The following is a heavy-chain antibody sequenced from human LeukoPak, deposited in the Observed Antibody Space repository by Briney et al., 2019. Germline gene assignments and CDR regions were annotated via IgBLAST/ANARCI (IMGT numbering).Heavy chain of an antibody. CDR1: GGSISSHY. D-gene: IGHD2-2*01. CDR3: ARGPIYCSSTSCYLEY. J-gene: IGHJ4*02. V-gene: IGHV4-59*11. CDR2: IYYSGST. Sequence: KTSETLSLTCTVSGGSISSHYWSWIRQPPGKGLEWIGYIYYSGSTNYNPSLKSRVTISVDTSKNQFSLKLSSVTAADTAVYYCARGPIYCSSTSCYLEYWGQGTLVTVSS.